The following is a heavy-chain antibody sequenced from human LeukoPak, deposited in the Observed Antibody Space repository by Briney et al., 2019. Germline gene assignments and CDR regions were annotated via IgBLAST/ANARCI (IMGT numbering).Heavy chain of an antibody. CDR3: AKALPRYCSSTSCYPQLFDY. D-gene: IGHD2-2*01. CDR2: ISYDGSNK. CDR1: GFTFGSYG. V-gene: IGHV3-30*18. J-gene: IGHJ4*02. Sequence: PGGSLRLSCAASGFTFGSYGMHWVRQAPGKGLEWVAVISYDGSNKYYADSVKGRFTISRDNSKNTLYLQMNSLRAEDTAVYYCAKALPRYCSSTSCYPQLFDYWGQGTLVTVSS.